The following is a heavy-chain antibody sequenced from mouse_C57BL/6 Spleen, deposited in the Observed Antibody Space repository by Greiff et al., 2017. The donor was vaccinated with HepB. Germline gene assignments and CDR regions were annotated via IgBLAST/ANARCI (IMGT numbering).Heavy chain of an antibody. J-gene: IGHJ2*01. D-gene: IGHD3-2*02. V-gene: IGHV1-55*01. Sequence: QVQLQQPGAELVKPGASVKMSCKASGYTFTSYWITWVKQRPGQGLEWIGDIYPGSGSTNYNEKFKSKATLTVDTSSSTAYIQLSSLTSEDSAVYYCARSGSSGYYFDYWGQGTTLTVSS. CDR2: IYPGSGST. CDR1: GYTFTSYW. CDR3: ARSGSSGYYFDY.